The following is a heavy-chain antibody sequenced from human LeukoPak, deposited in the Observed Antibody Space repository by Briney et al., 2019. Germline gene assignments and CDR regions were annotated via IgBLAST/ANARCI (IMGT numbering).Heavy chain of an antibody. V-gene: IGHV4-30-2*01. Sequence: SETLSLTCAVSGGSISSGGYCWSWLRQPPGKGLEWRGYIYHSGSSYYNPSLKSRVTISVDRSKTQFSLKLSSVTAADTAVYYCAKGGLNYYSGMDVWGQGTTVTVS. CDR1: GGSISSGGYC. CDR2: IYHSGSS. CDR3: AKGGLNYYSGMDV. D-gene: IGHD3-16*01. J-gene: IGHJ6*02.